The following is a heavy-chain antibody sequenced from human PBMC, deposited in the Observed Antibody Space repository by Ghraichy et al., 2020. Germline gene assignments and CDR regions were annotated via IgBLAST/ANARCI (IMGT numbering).Heavy chain of an antibody. D-gene: IGHD6-13*01. CDR3: ARDKAAAADRIAFDL. V-gene: IGHV3-48*04. Sequence: GGSLRLSCAASGFTFNTYGMNWVRQAPGKGLEWVSYISSSSFTIFYADSVKGRLTISRDNAKNSLYLQMNSLGAEDTAIYYCARDKAAAADRIAFDLWGQGTMVTVSS. CDR1: GFTFNTYG. CDR2: ISSSSFTI. J-gene: IGHJ3*01.